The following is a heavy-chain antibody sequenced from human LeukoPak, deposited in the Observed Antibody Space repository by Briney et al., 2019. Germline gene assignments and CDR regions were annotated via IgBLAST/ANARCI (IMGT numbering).Heavy chain of an antibody. CDR1: GYSFTSYW. J-gene: IGHJ4*02. D-gene: IGHD6-13*01. V-gene: IGHV5-51*01. Sequence: GESLKISCKGSGYSFTSYWIGWVREMPGKGLEWMGIIYPGDSDTRYSPSFQGQVTISADKSISTAYLQWSSLKASDTAMYYCARQTHSSSWYFDYWGQGTLVTVSS. CDR3: ARQTHSSSWYFDY. CDR2: IYPGDSDT.